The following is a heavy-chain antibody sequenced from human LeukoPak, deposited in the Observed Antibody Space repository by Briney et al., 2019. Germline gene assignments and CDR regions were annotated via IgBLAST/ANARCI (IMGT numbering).Heavy chain of an antibody. Sequence: GRSLRLSCAASGFTFSSYGMHWVRQAPGKGLEWVAGIWYDGNNKYYADSVKGRFAISRDNSKNTLYLQMSSLRAEDTAVYYCARRDVSTRYFDYWGQGTLVTVSS. CDR3: ARRDVSTRYFDY. V-gene: IGHV3-33*01. CDR1: GFTFSSYG. CDR2: IWYDGNNK. J-gene: IGHJ4*02. D-gene: IGHD5/OR15-5a*01.